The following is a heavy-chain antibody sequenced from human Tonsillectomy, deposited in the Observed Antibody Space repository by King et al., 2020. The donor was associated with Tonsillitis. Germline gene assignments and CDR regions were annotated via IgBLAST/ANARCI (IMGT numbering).Heavy chain of an antibody. V-gene: IGHV3-64D*06. Sequence: VQLVESGGGLVQPGGSLRLSCSASGFIFSSYAMHWVRQAPGKGLEYVSAISSNGGSTYYADSVKGRFSISRDNSKNTLYFQMSSLRVEDTAVYYCVKGRTGYDGVDIWGQGTIVTVSS. CDR2: ISSNGGST. CDR1: GFIFSSYA. D-gene: IGHD1-1*01. J-gene: IGHJ3*02. CDR3: VKGRTGYDGVDI.